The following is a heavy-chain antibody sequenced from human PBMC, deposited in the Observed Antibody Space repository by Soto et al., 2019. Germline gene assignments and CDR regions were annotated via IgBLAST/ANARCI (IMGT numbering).Heavy chain of an antibody. CDR3: AGGRMAAAGVYYYYGMDV. Sequence: EASVKVSCKASGYTFTSYDINWVRQATGQGLEWMGWMNPNSGNTGYAQKFQGRVTMTRNTSISTAYMELSSLRSEDTAVYYCAGGRMAAAGVYYYYGMDVWGQGTTVTVSS. J-gene: IGHJ6*02. V-gene: IGHV1-8*01. CDR2: MNPNSGNT. D-gene: IGHD6-13*01. CDR1: GYTFTSYD.